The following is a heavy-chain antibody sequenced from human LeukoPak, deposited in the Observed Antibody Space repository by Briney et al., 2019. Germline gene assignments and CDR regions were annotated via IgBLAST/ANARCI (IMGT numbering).Heavy chain of an antibody. CDR1: GYAFTRYG. Sequence: GASVKVSCKASGYAFTRYGISWVRQAPGQGLEWMGWISAYNGNTNYAQKLQGRVTMTTDTSTSTAYMELRSLRSDDTAVYYCARFGAYCGGDCYYYYGMDVWGQGTKVTVSS. J-gene: IGHJ6*02. CDR2: ISAYNGNT. V-gene: IGHV1-18*01. CDR3: ARFGAYCGGDCYYYYGMDV. D-gene: IGHD2-21*02.